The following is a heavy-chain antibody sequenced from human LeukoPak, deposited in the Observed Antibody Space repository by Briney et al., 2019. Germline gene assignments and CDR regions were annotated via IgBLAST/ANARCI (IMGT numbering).Heavy chain of an antibody. CDR2: IYYSGST. CDR3: ARVVVVAATMIDP. Sequence: SETLSLTCTVSGGSINSGDYYWSWIRQPPGKGLEWIGYIYYSGSTYYNPSLKSRVTISVDTSKNQFSLKLSSVTAADTAVYYCARVVVVAATMIDPWGQGTLVIVSS. V-gene: IGHV4-30-4*08. D-gene: IGHD2-15*01. CDR1: GGSINSGDYY. J-gene: IGHJ5*02.